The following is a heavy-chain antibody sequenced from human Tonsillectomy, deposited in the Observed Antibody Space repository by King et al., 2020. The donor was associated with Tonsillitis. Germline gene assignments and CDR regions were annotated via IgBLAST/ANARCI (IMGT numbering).Heavy chain of an antibody. V-gene: IGHV5-51*01. CDR3: ARHLTVPAHHYYMDV. CDR1: GYSFTNYW. Sequence: VQLVESGAEVKKPGESLKISCTGSGYSFTNYWIGWVRQMPGKGLEWMGMIYPADSDTRYSPSTQGQVTISADKSTSTAYLQWSSLKASDTAIYFCARHLTVPAHHYYMDVWGKGTTVTVSS. D-gene: IGHD2-2*01. CDR2: IYPADSDT. J-gene: IGHJ6*03.